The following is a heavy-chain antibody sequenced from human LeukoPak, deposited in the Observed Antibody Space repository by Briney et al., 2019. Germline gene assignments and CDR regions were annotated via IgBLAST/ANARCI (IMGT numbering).Heavy chain of an antibody. D-gene: IGHD6-19*01. CDR1: GYTFSSYD. CDR3: ARRVGSGWPVQH. Sequence: ASVKVSCKASGYTFSSYDINWVRHATGQGLEWMGWMNPNSGNTGYAQKFQGRLNMTRNTSIDTAYMELSSLRSDDTAVYYCARRVGSGWPVQHWGQGTLVTVSS. V-gene: IGHV1-8*01. CDR2: MNPNSGNT. J-gene: IGHJ1*01.